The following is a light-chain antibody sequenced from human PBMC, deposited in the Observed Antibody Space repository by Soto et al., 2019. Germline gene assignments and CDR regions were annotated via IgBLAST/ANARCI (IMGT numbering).Light chain of an antibody. Sequence: DIQMTQSPSSLSASVGDRVTITCRASQDISNYVAWYQQQPGKVPKLLIYGATTLQSGVSFRFIGSGSGTDFTLTISSLQPEDVATYYCQQSYRFPKTFGRGTKVEVK. J-gene: IGKJ1*01. CDR2: GAT. V-gene: IGKV1-27*01. CDR3: QQSYRFPKT. CDR1: QDISNY.